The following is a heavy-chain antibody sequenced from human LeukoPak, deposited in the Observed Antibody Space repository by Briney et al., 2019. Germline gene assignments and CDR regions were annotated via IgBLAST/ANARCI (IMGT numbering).Heavy chain of an antibody. CDR3: ARGKQAQF. D-gene: IGHD6-13*01. J-gene: IGHJ4*02. CDR1: GGSFSGYY. V-gene: IGHV4-34*01. Sequence: SETLSLTCAVYGGSFSGYYWSWIRQPPGKGLEWIGEINHSGSTNYNPSLKSRVTISVDTSKNQFSLKLSSVTAADTAVYYCARGKQAQFWGQGTLVTVSS. CDR2: INHSGST.